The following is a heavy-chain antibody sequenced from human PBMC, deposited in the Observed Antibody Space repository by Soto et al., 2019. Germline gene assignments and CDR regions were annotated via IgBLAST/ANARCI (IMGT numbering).Heavy chain of an antibody. CDR3: ASQYYDILTGYQHYFDY. CDR2: IYYSGST. J-gene: IGHJ4*02. V-gene: IGHV4-39*01. D-gene: IGHD3-9*01. Sequence: SETLSLTCTVSGGSISSYYWGWIRQPPGKGLEWIGSIYYSGSTYYNPSLKSRVTISVDTSKNQFSLKLSSVTAADTAVYYCASQYYDILTGYQHYFDYWGQGTLVTVSS. CDR1: GGSISSYY.